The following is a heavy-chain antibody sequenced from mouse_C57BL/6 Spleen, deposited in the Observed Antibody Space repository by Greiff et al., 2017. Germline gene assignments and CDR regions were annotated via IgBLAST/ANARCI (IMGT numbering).Heavy chain of an antibody. CDR1: GYTFTSYW. V-gene: IGHV1-64*01. Sequence: QVQLKQPGAELVKPGASVKLSCKASGYTFTSYWMHWVKQRPGQGLEWIGMIHPNSGSTNYNEKFKSKATLTVDKSSSTAYMQLSSLTSEDSAVYCCARDGSGFLYYFDYWGQGTTLTVSS. J-gene: IGHJ2*01. D-gene: IGHD1-1*01. CDR3: ARDGSGFLYYFDY. CDR2: IHPNSGST.